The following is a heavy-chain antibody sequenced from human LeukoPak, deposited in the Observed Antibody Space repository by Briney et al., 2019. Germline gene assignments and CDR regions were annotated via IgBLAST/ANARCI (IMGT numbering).Heavy chain of an antibody. CDR2: VNWYGGST. V-gene: IGHV3-20*04. J-gene: IGHJ5*02. D-gene: IGHD6-19*01. CDR1: GFTFDDYG. CDR3: ARDETVAVAGTFSS. Sequence: PGGSLRLSCAASGFTFDDYGMSWVRQAPGKGLEWVSGVNWYGGSTDYADSVKGRFTISRDNAKNSLYLQMNSLRAEDTALYYCARDETVAVAGTFSSWGQGTLATVSS.